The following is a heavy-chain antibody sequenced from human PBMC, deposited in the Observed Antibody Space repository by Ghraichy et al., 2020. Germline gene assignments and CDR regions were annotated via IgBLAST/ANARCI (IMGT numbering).Heavy chain of an antibody. CDR3: ARRQLPRFYYGMDV. J-gene: IGHJ6*02. CDR1: GGSFSGYY. D-gene: IGHD2-2*01. V-gene: IGHV4-34*01. CDR2: INHSGST. Sequence: SETLSLTCAVYGGSFSGYYWSWFRQPPGKGLEWIGEINHSGSTNYNPSLKSRVTISVDTSKNQFSLKLSSVTAADTAVYYCARRQLPRFYYGMDVWGQGTTVTVSS.